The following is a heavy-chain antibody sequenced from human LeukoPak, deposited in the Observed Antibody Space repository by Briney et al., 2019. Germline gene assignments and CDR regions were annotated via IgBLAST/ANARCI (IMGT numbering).Heavy chain of an antibody. D-gene: IGHD2-21*01. CDR3: ARTYSWSLDY. CDR2: ISGSGGNT. Sequence: GGSLRLSCAASGFTFSSYAMSWVRQAPGKGLEWVSVISGSGGNTYYADSVKGRFTISRDKSKNMLYLQMNSLRAEDTAVYYCARTYSWSLDYWGQGTLVTVSS. J-gene: IGHJ4*02. V-gene: IGHV3-23*01. CDR1: GFTFSSYA.